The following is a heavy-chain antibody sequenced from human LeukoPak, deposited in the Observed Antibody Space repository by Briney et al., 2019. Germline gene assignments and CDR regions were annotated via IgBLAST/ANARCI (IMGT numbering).Heavy chain of an antibody. J-gene: IGHJ3*02. CDR1: GFTFSSYA. D-gene: IGHD2/OR15-2a*01. CDR3: AKDHPLSRDAFDI. Sequence: GGSLRLSCAASGFTFSSYAMSWVRQAPGKGLEWVSSISLTTCYIYYADSVKGPFPISRDNAKNTLYLQINSLRAEDTAVYYCAKDHPLSRDAFDIWGQGTMVTVSS. CDR2: ISLTTCYI. V-gene: IGHV3-21*04.